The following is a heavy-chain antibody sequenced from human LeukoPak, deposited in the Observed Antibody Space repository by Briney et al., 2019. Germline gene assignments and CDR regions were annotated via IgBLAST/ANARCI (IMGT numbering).Heavy chain of an antibody. D-gene: IGHD3-10*01. V-gene: IGHV3-74*01. CDR2: INSDGRNT. Sequence: HSGGSLRLSCTASAFSVSNYWMHWVRQAPGKGLIWVSRINSDGRNTGYADSVKGRFTISRDNADNTIYLHMNSPRVDDTAVYYCARGESGWFGGGDLDVWGQGTTVTVSS. CDR1: AFSVSNYW. J-gene: IGHJ6*02. CDR3: ARGESGWFGGGDLDV.